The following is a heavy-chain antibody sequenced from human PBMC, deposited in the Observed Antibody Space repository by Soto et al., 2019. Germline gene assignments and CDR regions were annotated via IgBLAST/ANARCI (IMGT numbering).Heavy chain of an antibody. Sequence: SETLSLTCTVSGGSISYYYWNWIRQSPGKGLEWIGYIFYSGITHYNPSLKSRVTISIDASKNQFSLRLTSVTAADTAVYFCARGSTPSKYGLDVWGQGTTVTV. V-gene: IGHV4-59*01. CDR3: ARGSTPSKYGLDV. CDR2: IFYSGIT. D-gene: IGHD6-6*01. J-gene: IGHJ6*02. CDR1: GGSISYYY.